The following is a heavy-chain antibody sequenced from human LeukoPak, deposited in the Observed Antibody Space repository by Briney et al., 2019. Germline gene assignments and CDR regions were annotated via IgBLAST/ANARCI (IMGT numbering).Heavy chain of an antibody. CDR2: INHSGST. V-gene: IGHV4-34*01. Sequence: PSETLSLTCAVYGGSFSGYYWSRIRQPPGKGLEWIGEINHSGSTNYNPSLKSRVTISVDTSKNQFSLKLSSVTAADTAVYYCARGSQSLGYCSGGSCRAKIFDYWGQGTLVTVSS. J-gene: IGHJ4*02. CDR1: GGSFSGYY. D-gene: IGHD2-15*01. CDR3: ARGSQSLGYCSGGSCRAKIFDY.